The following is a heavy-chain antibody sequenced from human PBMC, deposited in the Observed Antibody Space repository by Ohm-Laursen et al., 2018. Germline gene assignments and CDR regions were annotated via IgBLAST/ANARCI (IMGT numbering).Heavy chain of an antibody. J-gene: IGHJ5*02. CDR2: ISSSSSYI. V-gene: IGHV3-21*01. Sequence: SLRLSCAASGFTFSSYSVNWVRQAPGKGLEWVSSISSSSSYIYYADSVKGRFTISRDNAKNSLYLQMNSLRADDTAVYYCAKDGSNNGWLDPWGQGTLVTVSS. D-gene: IGHD1/OR15-1a*01. CDR1: GFTFSSYS. CDR3: AKDGSNNGWLDP.